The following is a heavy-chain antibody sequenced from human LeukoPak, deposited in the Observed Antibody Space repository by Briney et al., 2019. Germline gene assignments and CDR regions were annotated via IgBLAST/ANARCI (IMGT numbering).Heavy chain of an antibody. V-gene: IGHV3-30-3*01. CDR2: ISYDGSNK. CDR1: GFTFSSYA. J-gene: IGHJ4*02. CDR3: ARDLGSYYYDSSGYYYGY. D-gene: IGHD3-22*01. Sequence: PGGSLRLSCAASGFTFSSYAMHWVRQAPGKGLEWVAVISYDGSNKYYADSVKGRFTISRDNPKNPLYLQMNSLRAEDTAVYYCARDLGSYYYDSSGYYYGYWGQGTLVTVSS.